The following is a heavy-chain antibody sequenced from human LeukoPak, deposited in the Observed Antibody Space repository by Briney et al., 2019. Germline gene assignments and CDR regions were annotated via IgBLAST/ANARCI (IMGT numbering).Heavy chain of an antibody. CDR2: IHYSGST. V-gene: IGHV4-59*08. CDR1: GGSISSYY. J-gene: IGHJ4*02. D-gene: IGHD4-17*01. Sequence: SETLSLTCSVSGGSISSYYWSWIRQPPGKGLEWIGYIHYSGSTNYNPSLKSRVTISVDTSKNQFSLKLSSVTAADTAVYYCAGAFDYGDYVPFDYWGQGTLVTVS. CDR3: AGAFDYGDYVPFDY.